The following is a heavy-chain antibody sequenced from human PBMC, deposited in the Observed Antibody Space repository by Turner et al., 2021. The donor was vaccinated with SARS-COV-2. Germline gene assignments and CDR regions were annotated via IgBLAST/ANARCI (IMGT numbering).Heavy chain of an antibody. V-gene: IGHV3-23*01. CDR3: AKDSGTSTRGFGELLYQEFDY. CDR2: ISGSGGST. Sequence: EVQLLESGGGLVQPGGSLRLSCAASGFIFSSYAMSWVRQAPGKGLEWVSAISGSGGSTYYADSVKGRFTISRDNSKNTLYLQMNSLRAEDTAVYYCAKDSGTSTRGFGELLYQEFDYWGQGTLVTVSS. J-gene: IGHJ4*02. D-gene: IGHD3-10*01. CDR1: GFIFSSYA.